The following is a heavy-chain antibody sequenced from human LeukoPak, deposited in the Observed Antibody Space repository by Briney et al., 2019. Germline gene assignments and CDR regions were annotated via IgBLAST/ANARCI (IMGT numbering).Heavy chain of an antibody. CDR3: AREGNVYYGSGSQTSYGMDV. CDR1: GGSFSGYY. V-gene: IGHV4-34*01. J-gene: IGHJ6*02. D-gene: IGHD3-10*01. CDR2: INHSGST. Sequence: SETLSLTCAVYGGSFSGYYWSWIRQPPGKGLEWIGEINHSGSTNYNPSLKSRVTISVDTSKNQFSLKLSSVTAADTAVYYCAREGNVYYGSGSQTSYGMDVWGQGTMVTVSS.